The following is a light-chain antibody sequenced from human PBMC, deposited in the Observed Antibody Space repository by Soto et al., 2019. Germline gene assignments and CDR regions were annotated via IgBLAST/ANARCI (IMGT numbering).Light chain of an antibody. V-gene: IGLV2-8*01. CDR3: SSCAGSNNPYV. CDR2: EVS. J-gene: IGLJ1*01. Sequence: QSALTQPPSASGSPGQSVTMSCTGTSSDVGGCKFVSWYQQYPGKAPKLIIYEVSKRTSGVPDRFSGFKSGNTASLTVSGLQAEDEADYYCSSCAGSNNPYVFRTGTKLTVL. CDR1: SSDVGGCKF.